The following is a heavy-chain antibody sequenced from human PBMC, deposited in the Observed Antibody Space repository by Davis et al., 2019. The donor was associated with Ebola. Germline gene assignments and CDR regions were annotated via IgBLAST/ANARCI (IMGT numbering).Heavy chain of an antibody. CDR3: ARDQGILAVATSYYFDY. CDR1: GFTFNSYA. CDR2: ISSSSSYI. Sequence: PGGSLRLSCAASGFTFNSYAMNWVRQAPGKGLEWVSSISSSSSYIYYADSVKGRFTISRDNAKNSLYLQMNSLRAEDTAVYYCARDQGILAVATSYYFDYWGQGTLVTGSS. V-gene: IGHV3-21*01. J-gene: IGHJ4*02. D-gene: IGHD6-19*01.